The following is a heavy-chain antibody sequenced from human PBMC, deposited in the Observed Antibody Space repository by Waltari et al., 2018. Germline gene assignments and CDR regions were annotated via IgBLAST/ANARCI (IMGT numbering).Heavy chain of an antibody. J-gene: IGHJ6*02. V-gene: IGHV1-8*01. Sequence: QVQLVQSGAEVKKPGASVKVSCKASGYTFTSYDINWVRQATGQGLEWMGWMNPNKGKSGFVQKFQGRVSMTRNTSISTAYMELSSLRSEDTAVYYCARENFWSGYYTDYYYGLDVWGQGTTVTVSS. CDR2: MNPNKGKS. D-gene: IGHD3-3*01. CDR1: GYTFTSYD. CDR3: ARENFWSGYYTDYYYGLDV.